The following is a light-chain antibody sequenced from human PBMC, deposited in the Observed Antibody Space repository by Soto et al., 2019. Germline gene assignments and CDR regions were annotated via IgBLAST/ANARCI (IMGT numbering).Light chain of an antibody. CDR2: GAS. V-gene: IGKV3-15*01. Sequence: EIVLTQSPGTLSLSPGEGATLSCRASQSVSSNLAWYQQKPGQAPRLLIHGASTRATGIPARFSGSGSGTEFTLTISSLQSDDFALYFCQQHNNWPITFGQGTRLEI. J-gene: IGKJ5*01. CDR1: QSVSSN. CDR3: QQHNNWPIT.